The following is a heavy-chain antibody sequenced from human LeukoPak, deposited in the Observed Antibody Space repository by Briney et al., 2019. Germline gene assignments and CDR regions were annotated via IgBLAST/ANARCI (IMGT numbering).Heavy chain of an antibody. D-gene: IGHD3-22*01. Sequence: PSETLSLTCTVSGGSISTYYWTLIRQPAGKGLEWIGRIYTSGSTNYNPSLKSRVTMSVDTSKNQFSLKLSSVTAADTAVYYCARDRGYDSSGYAYWGQGTLVTVSS. CDR3: ARDRGYDSSGYAY. CDR2: IYTSGST. CDR1: GGSISTYY. J-gene: IGHJ4*02. V-gene: IGHV4-4*07.